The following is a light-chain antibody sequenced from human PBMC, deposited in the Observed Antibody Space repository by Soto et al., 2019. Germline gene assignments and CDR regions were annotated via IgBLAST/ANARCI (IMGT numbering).Light chain of an antibody. V-gene: IGKV3-15*01. CDR1: QSVSSN. CDR3: QQYSQWPLT. Sequence: EIVLTQSPGTLSVSPGERATLSCRASQSVSSNLVWYQQKPGQAPRLLIYGASTRATGIPARFGGSGSATEFTLTISSLQSEDFAVYYCQQYSQWPLTFGGGTKVDIK. CDR2: GAS. J-gene: IGKJ4*01.